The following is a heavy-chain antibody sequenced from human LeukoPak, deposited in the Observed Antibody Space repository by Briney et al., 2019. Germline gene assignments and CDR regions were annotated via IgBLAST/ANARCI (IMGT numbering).Heavy chain of an antibody. CDR1: GGSISSYY. CDR3: AKESRYDDLDY. Sequence: SETLSLTCTVGGGSISSYYCSWIRQPPEKGQELGGYIHYSCSTNYNPSLKCRVTISVDTSEYQFCLKLSSVNAADTDVYYCAKESRYDDLDYWGQGTLVTVSS. D-gene: IGHD5-12*01. CDR2: IHYSCST. J-gene: IGHJ4*03. V-gene: IGHV4-59*01.